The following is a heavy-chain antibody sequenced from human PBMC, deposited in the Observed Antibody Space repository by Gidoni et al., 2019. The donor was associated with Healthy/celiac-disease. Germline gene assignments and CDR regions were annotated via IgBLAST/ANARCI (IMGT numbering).Heavy chain of an antibody. V-gene: IGHV3-21*01. D-gene: IGHD3-22*01. Sequence: EVQLAESGGGLVKPGGSLRLSCAASGFTFRSYSMNWARPAPGKGLEWVSSISSSSSYIYYADSVKDRFAISRDNAKNSLYLQMNSLRAEDTAVYYCARVQNYYDSSGYLLGGDYYYYYGMDVWGQGTTVTVSS. CDR1: GFTFRSYS. CDR3: ARVQNYYDSSGYLLGGDYYYYYGMDV. J-gene: IGHJ6*02. CDR2: ISSSSSYI.